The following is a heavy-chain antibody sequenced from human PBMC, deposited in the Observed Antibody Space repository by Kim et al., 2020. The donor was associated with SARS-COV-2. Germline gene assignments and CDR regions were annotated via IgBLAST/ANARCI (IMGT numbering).Heavy chain of an antibody. D-gene: IGHD6-6*01. CDR1: GGSISSSSYY. Sequence: SETLSLTCTVSGGSISSSSYYWGWIRQPPGKGLEWIGSIYYSGSTYYNPSLKSRVTISVDTSKNQFSLKLSSVTAADTAVYYCAAARLFLVHFDYWGQGTLVTVSS. CDR2: IYYSGST. V-gene: IGHV4-39*01. CDR3: AAARLFLVHFDY. J-gene: IGHJ4*02.